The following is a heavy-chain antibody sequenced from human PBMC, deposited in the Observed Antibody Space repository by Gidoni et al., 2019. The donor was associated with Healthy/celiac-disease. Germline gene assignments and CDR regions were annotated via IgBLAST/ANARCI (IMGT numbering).Heavy chain of an antibody. CDR1: GYTFTSYA. Sequence: QVQLVQSGAEVKQPGASVKVSCKASGYTFTSYAINWVRQATGQGLEWMGWMNPNSGNTGYAQKFQGRVTMTRNTSISTAYMELSSLRSEDTAVYYCARGHSSLYYYYMDVWGKGTTVTVSS. D-gene: IGHD6-13*01. V-gene: IGHV1-8*01. CDR2: MNPNSGNT. CDR3: ARGHSSLYYYYMDV. J-gene: IGHJ6*03.